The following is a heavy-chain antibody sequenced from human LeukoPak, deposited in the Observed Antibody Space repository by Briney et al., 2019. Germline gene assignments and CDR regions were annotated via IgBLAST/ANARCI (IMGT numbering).Heavy chain of an antibody. J-gene: IGHJ5*02. CDR3: ARGGRYCSGGSCYSGNWFDP. D-gene: IGHD2-15*01. V-gene: IGHV4-30-2*01. CDR2: IYHSGST. Sequence: SQTLSLTCAVSGGSISSGGYSWSWIRQPPGKGLEWIGHIYHSGSTYYNPSLKSRVTISVDRSKNQFSLKLSSVTAADTAVYYCARGGRYCSGGSCYSGNWFDPWGQGTLVTVSS. CDR1: GGSISSGGYS.